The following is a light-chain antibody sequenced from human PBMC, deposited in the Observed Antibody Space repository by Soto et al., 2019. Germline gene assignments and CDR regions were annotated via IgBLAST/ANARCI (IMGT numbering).Light chain of an antibody. CDR3: QDFNSFPLS. Sequence: DIQMTQSPSTLSASVGDRVTITCRASQTISSWLAWYQQKPGKDPKLLIYKASNLESGIPSRFSGGGSGTQFPITVNRLQPDDFETDYCQDFNSFPLSCGGGTKVEIK. J-gene: IGKJ4*01. V-gene: IGKV1-5*03. CDR2: KAS. CDR1: QTISSW.